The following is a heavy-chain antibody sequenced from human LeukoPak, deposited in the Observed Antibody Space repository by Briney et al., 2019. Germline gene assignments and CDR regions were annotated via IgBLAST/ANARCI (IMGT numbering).Heavy chain of an antibody. CDR1: GFTFSNYW. V-gene: IGHV3-74*01. CDR2: ISGDESST. CDR3: ARANYYDISGYDY. J-gene: IGHJ4*02. Sequence: GGSLRLSCAASGFTFSNYWMHWVRLPPGKGLVWVSRISGDESSTAYADSVKGRFTISRDNAKNSLYLQMNSLRAEDTAVYYCARANYYDISGYDYWGQGTLVTVSS. D-gene: IGHD3-22*01.